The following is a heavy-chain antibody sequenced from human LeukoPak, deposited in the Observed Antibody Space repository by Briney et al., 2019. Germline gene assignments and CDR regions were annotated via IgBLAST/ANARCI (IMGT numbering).Heavy chain of an antibody. D-gene: IGHD4-17*01. V-gene: IGHV1-18*01. CDR1: GYTFTSYG. CDR3: ARDDYGSQRTYYYYGMDV. CDR2: ISVYNGNT. Sequence: ASVKVSCKASGYTFTSYGVSWVRQAPGQGLEWMGWISVYNGNTNYAQNLQGRVTLTTDTSTSTAYMELRSLRSDDTAVYYCARDDYGSQRTYYYYGMDVWGQGTTVTVSS. J-gene: IGHJ6*02.